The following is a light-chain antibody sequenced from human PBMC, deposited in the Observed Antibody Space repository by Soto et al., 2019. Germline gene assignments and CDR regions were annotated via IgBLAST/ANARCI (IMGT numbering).Light chain of an antibody. CDR1: QNISSN. Sequence: EIVMTQSPATLSVSPGERATLSCRASQNISSNLAWYQQKPGQAHRVLIDGASTRATGIPARFSGSGSGTEFTLTISSLQSEDFAVYYCQQYNNWLWTFGQGTKVEIK. J-gene: IGKJ1*01. CDR3: QQYNNWLWT. CDR2: GAS. V-gene: IGKV3-15*01.